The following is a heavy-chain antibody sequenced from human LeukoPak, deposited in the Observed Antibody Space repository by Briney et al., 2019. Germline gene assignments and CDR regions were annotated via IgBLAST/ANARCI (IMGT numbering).Heavy chain of an antibody. V-gene: IGHV3-74*01. Sequence: PGGSLRLSCAASGFTFSTYWMHWVRQAPGKGLEWVSHINTDGSSTTYADSVKGRFTISRDNAKNTLYLQMNSLRGDDTAMYYCYYEGYWGQGTLVTVSS. CDR1: GFTFSTYW. CDR3: YYEGY. D-gene: IGHD3-22*01. J-gene: IGHJ4*02. CDR2: INTDGSST.